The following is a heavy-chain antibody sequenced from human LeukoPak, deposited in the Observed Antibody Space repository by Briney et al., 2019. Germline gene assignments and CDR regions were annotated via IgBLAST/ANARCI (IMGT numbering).Heavy chain of an antibody. CDR3: ARARYSYDLDY. CDR1: GFTFSSYW. V-gene: IGHV3-21*01. CDR2: ISSSSSYI. D-gene: IGHD5-18*01. Sequence: GGSLRLSCAASGFTFSSYWMSWVRQAPGKGLEWVSSISSSSSYIYYADSVKGRFTISRDNAKNSLYLQMNSLRAEDTAVYFCARARYSYDLDYWGQGTLVTVSS. J-gene: IGHJ4*02.